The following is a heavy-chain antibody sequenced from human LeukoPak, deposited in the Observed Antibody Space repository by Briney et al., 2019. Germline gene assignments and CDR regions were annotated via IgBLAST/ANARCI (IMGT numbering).Heavy chain of an antibody. CDR3: ARGPPDGDYFDY. V-gene: IGHV4-59*08. D-gene: IGHD4-17*01. J-gene: IGHJ4*02. Sequence: PSETLSLTCTVSGGSISSYYWSWIRQPPGKGLEWIGYIYYSGTTNYNPSLKSRVTILVDTSKNQFSLNLSSVTAADTAVYYCARGPPDGDYFDYWGQGTLVTVSS. CDR1: GGSISSYY. CDR2: IYYSGTT.